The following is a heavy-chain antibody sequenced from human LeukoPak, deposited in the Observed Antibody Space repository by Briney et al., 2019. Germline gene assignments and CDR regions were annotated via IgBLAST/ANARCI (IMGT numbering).Heavy chain of an antibody. CDR2: IIPIFGTA. D-gene: IGHD2/OR15-2a*01. CDR3: AREGILSSSHNWFDP. Sequence: ASVKVSCKASGYTFTSYYMHWVRQAPGQGLEWMGGIIPIFGTANYAQKFQGRVTITADESTSTAYMELSSLRSEDTAVYYCAREGILSSSHNWFDPWGQGTLVTVSS. V-gene: IGHV1-69*13. CDR1: GYTFTSYY. J-gene: IGHJ5*02.